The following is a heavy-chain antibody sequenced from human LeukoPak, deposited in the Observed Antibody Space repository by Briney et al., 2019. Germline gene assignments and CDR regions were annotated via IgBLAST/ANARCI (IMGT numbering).Heavy chain of an antibody. CDR2: IYYSGST. CDR3: ARVPTVTFFDY. D-gene: IGHD4-17*01. Sequence: SETLSLTCAVSGGSISSYYWSWIRQPPGKGLEWIGYIYYSGSTNYNPSLKSRVTISVDTSKNQFSLKLSSVTAADTAVYYCARVPTVTFFDYWGQGTLVTVSS. J-gene: IGHJ4*02. V-gene: IGHV4-59*08. CDR1: GGSISSYY.